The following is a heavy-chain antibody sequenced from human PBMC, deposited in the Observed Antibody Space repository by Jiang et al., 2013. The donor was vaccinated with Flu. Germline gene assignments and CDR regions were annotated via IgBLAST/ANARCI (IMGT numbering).Heavy chain of an antibody. CDR1: GGSISSSSYY. D-gene: IGHD3-9*01. J-gene: IGHJ4*02. Sequence: GPGLVKPSETLSLTCTVSGGSISSSSYYWGWIRQPPGKGLEWIGSIYYSGSTYYNPSLKSRVTISVDTSKNQFSLKLSSVTAADTAVYYCARHRAPYFGVDGYFDYWGQGTLVTVSS. CDR2: IYYSGST. V-gene: IGHV4-39*01. CDR3: ARHRAPYFGVDGYFDY.